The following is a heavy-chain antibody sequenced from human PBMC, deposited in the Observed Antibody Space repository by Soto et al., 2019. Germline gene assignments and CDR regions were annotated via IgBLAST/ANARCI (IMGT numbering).Heavy chain of an antibody. D-gene: IGHD1-1*01. CDR1: GGTFSSYA. J-gene: IGHJ4*02. CDR3: ERGGLGTTRRYFDL. Sequence: QVQLVQSGAEVQKPGSSVKVSCKASGGTFSSYAFSWVRQAPGRGLEWMGRVIPVLGVADYAQKFQGRATITTDKSTRTVYLELSGLRAEDTALYYCERGGLGTTRRYFDLWGQGTRVTVSS. CDR2: VIPVLGVA. V-gene: IGHV1-69*04.